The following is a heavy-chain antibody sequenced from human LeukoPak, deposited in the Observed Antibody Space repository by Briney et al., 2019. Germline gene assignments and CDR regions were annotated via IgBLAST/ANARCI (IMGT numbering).Heavy chain of an antibody. V-gene: IGHV4-34*01. CDR3: ARSMFSGSYYTPFDY. D-gene: IGHD1-26*01. J-gene: IGHJ4*02. CDR1: GGSINSYY. CDR2: INHSGST. Sequence: PSETLSLTCTVSGGSINSYYWSWIRQPPGKGLEWIGEINHSGSTNYNPSLKSRVTISVDTSKNQFSLKLSSVTAADTAVYYCARSMFSGSYYTPFDYWGQGTLVTVSS.